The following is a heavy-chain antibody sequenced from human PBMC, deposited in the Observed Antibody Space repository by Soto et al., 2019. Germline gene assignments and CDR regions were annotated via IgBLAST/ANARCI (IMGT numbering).Heavy chain of an antibody. CDR1: GGSFSGYY. J-gene: IGHJ6*02. Sequence: PSETLSLTCAVYGGSFSGYYWSWIRQPPGKGLEWIGEINHSGSTNYNPSLKSRVTISVDTSKNQFSLKLGSVTAADTAVYYCARGGYYFYYGMDFWGQGTTVTVSS. CDR3: ARGGYYFYYGMDF. CDR2: INHSGST. V-gene: IGHV4-34*01.